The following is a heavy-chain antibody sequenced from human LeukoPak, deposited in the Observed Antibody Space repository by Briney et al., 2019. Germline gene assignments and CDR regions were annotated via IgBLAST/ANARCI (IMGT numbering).Heavy chain of an antibody. Sequence: SETLSLTCTVSGGSINNYYWSWVRQPPGKGLEWIGYVYYTGNTNYNPFLKSRVTISIDTSKNQFSLKLSSVTAADTAVYYCARGGLGTSRGDYFGHWGQGTLVTVSS. CDR3: ARGGLGTSRGDYFGH. V-gene: IGHV4-59*01. D-gene: IGHD7-27*01. CDR2: VYYTGNT. CDR1: GGSINNYY. J-gene: IGHJ4*02.